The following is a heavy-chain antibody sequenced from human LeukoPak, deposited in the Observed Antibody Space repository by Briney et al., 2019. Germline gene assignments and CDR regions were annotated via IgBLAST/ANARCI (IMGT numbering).Heavy chain of an antibody. J-gene: IGHJ6*03. D-gene: IGHD5-18*01. CDR2: MKQDGREK. CDR1: GFIFNNYW. CDR3: AKDGYSYGYISDYYYYMDV. V-gene: IGHV3-7*01. Sequence: GGSLRLSCVASGFIFNNYWMSWVRQVPGKGLEWVANMKQDGREKYLVDSVKGRFTISRDNSKNTLYLQMNSLRAEDTAVYYCAKDGYSYGYISDYYYYMDVWGKGTTVTISS.